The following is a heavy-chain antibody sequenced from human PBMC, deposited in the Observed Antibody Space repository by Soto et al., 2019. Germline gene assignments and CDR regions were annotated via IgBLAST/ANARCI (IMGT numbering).Heavy chain of an antibody. CDR2: ISAYNGNT. Sequence: QVQLVQSGAEVKKPGASVKVSCKASGYTFTSYGISWVRQAPGQGLEWMGWISAYNGNTNYVQKLQGRVTMTTDTSTSTAYMELRSLRSDDTAVYYCARDQPQYYYDSSGYFDYWGQGTLVTVSS. CDR3: ARDQPQYYYDSSGYFDY. J-gene: IGHJ4*02. D-gene: IGHD3-22*01. V-gene: IGHV1-18*01. CDR1: GYTFTSYG.